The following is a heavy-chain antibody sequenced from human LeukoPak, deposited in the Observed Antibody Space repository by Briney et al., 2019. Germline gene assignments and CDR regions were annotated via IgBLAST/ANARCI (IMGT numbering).Heavy chain of an antibody. Sequence: PSETLSLTCTVSGGSVSSSEYYWGWLRQPPGKGLEWIGTIYYNGITYYHPSLRSRVTISVDMSKNQFSLTLSSVTAADTAVYYCASNSSWYRFDYWGQGTLVTVSS. CDR2: IYYNGIT. D-gene: IGHD6-13*01. J-gene: IGHJ4*02. CDR1: GGSVSSSEYY. CDR3: ASNSSWYRFDY. V-gene: IGHV4-39*01.